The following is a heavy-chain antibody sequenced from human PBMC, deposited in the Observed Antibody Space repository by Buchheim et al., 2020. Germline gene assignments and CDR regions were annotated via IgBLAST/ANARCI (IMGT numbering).Heavy chain of an antibody. D-gene: IGHD1-26*01. CDR3: AKDWANGSWGEYYYYYMDV. J-gene: IGHJ6*03. CDR1: GFTFSSYA. CDR2: ISGSGGST. V-gene: IGHV3-23*01. Sequence: EVQLLESGGGLVQPGGSLRLSCAASGFTFSSYAMSWVRQAPGKGLEWVSAISGSGGSTYYADSVKGRFTISRAHSKNTLYLQMNSLRAEDTAVYYCAKDWANGSWGEYYYYYMDVWGKGTT.